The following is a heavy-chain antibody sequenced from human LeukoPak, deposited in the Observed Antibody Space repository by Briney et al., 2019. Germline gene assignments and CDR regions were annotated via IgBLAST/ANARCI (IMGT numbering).Heavy chain of an antibody. CDR2: ISYDGSNK. CDR1: GFTFSSYG. CDR3: AKSTATVTPYYYYGMDV. V-gene: IGHV3-30*18. Sequence: GGSLRLSCAASGFTFSSYGMHWVRQAPGKGLEWVAVISYDGSNKYYADSVKGRFTISRDNSKNTLYLQMNSLRAEDTAVYYCAKSTATVTPYYYYGMDVWGQGTTVTVSS. D-gene: IGHD4-11*01. J-gene: IGHJ6*02.